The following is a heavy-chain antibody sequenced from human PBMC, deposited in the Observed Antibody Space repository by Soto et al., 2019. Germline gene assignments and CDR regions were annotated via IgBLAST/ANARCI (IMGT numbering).Heavy chain of an antibody. CDR3: AKDHGSSYYYGMVV. Sequence: GGSLRLSCAASGFTFSSYGMHWVRQAPGKGLGWVAVISYDGSNKYYADSVKGRFTISRDNSKNTLYLQMNSLRAEDTAVYYCAKDHGSSYYYGMVVWGRGTTVTVSS. J-gene: IGHJ6*02. CDR1: GFTFSSYG. D-gene: IGHD3-10*01. CDR2: ISYDGSNK. V-gene: IGHV3-30*18.